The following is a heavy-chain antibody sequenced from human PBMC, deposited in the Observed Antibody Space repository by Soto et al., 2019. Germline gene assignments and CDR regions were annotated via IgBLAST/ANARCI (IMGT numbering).Heavy chain of an antibody. CDR3: AKFLVDMTTVKARWQRDYYGMYV. CDR1: GFTFSSYA. D-gene: IGHD4-17*01. Sequence: PGGSLRLSCAASGFTFSSYAMSWVRQAPGKGLEWVSAISGSGGSTYYADSVKGRFTISRDNSKNTLYLQMNSLRAEDTAVYYCAKFLVDMTTVKARWQRDYYGMYVWGQGTTVTVSS. CDR2: ISGSGGST. J-gene: IGHJ6*02. V-gene: IGHV3-23*01.